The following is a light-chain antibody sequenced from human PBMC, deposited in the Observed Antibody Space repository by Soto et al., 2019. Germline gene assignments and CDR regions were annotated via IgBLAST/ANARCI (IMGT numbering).Light chain of an antibody. CDR3: QQSYSTPLT. V-gene: IGKV1-39*01. Sequence: DIQMTQSPSSLSASVGDRVTITCRASQSISSYLNSYHQKPGKAPKLLIYAASTLQSGVPSRFSGSGSGTDFTLTISSLQPEDFATYYCQQSYSTPLTFGGGTKVEIK. CDR2: AAS. CDR1: QSISSY. J-gene: IGKJ4*01.